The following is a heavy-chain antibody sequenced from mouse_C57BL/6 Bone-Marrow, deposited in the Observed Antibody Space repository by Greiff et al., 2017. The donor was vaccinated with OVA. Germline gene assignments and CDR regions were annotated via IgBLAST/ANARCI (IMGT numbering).Heavy chain of an antibody. CDR2: IWRGGST. J-gene: IGHJ4*01. CDR1: GFSLTSYG. V-gene: IGHV2-5*01. D-gene: IGHD1-1*01. Sequence: VQLVESGPGLVQPSQSLSITCTVSGFSLTSYGVHWVRQSPGKGLEWLGVIWRGGSTDYNAAFMSRLSITKDNSKSQVFFKMNSLQADDTAIYYCAKIPYYYGSSYVDAMDYWGQGTSVTVSS. CDR3: AKIPYYYGSSYVDAMDY.